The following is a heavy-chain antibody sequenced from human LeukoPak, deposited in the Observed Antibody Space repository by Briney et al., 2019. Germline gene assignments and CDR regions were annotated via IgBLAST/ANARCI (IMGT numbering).Heavy chain of an antibody. J-gene: IGHJ3*02. Sequence: ASVKVSCKASGYTSTSYGISWVRQAPGQGVEWMGWISAYNGDTKYAQKLQRRVTMTTGPSTSTAYMELRSLRSDDTALYYCARAERFLEWYEDAFDIWGQGTMVTVSS. CDR3: ARAERFLEWYEDAFDI. CDR2: ISAYNGDT. D-gene: IGHD3-3*01. V-gene: IGHV1-18*01. CDR1: GYTSTSYG.